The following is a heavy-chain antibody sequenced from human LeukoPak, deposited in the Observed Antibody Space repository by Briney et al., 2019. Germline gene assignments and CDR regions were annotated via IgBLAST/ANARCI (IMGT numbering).Heavy chain of an antibody. J-gene: IGHJ3*02. CDR1: GGSIRSYY. V-gene: IGHV4-59*08. CDR3: ARYLTGDAFDI. CDR2: IYYSWSN. D-gene: IGHD3-9*01. Sequence: SETLSLTCTVSGGSIRSYYGSWIREPPGKGLEWIGYIYYSWSNNYNPSLKSRVTISVDTSKNQFSLKLSSVTAADTAVYYCARYLTGDAFDIWGQGTMVTVSS.